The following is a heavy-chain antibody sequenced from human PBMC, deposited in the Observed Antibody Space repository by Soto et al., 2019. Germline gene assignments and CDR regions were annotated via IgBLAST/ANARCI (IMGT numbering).Heavy chain of an antibody. D-gene: IGHD2-21*02. J-gene: IGHJ6*02. Sequence: SVKVSCKASGGTFSSYTISWVRQAPGQGLEWMGRIIPILGTANYAQKFQGRATITADKSTSTAYMELSSLRSEDTAVYYCARGIVVVTARTHYGMDVWGQGTTVTVSS. CDR2: IIPILGTA. V-gene: IGHV1-69*08. CDR3: ARGIVVVTARTHYGMDV. CDR1: GGTFSSYT.